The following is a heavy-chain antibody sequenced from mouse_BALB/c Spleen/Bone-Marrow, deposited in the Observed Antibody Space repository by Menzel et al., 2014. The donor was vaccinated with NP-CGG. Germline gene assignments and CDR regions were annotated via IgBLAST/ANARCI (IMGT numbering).Heavy chain of an antibody. D-gene: IGHD2-14*01. CDR1: GFTFXSFG. CDR2: ISSGSSTI. V-gene: IGHV5-17*02. CDR3: ARDVPLYDVGYFDY. J-gene: IGHJ2*01. Sequence: VHLVESGGGLVQPGGSRKLSCAASGFTFXSFGMHWVRQAPEKGLEWVAYISSGSSTIYYADTVKGRFTISRDNPKNTLFLQMTSLRSEDTAMYYCARDVPLYDVGYFDYWGQGTTLTVSS.